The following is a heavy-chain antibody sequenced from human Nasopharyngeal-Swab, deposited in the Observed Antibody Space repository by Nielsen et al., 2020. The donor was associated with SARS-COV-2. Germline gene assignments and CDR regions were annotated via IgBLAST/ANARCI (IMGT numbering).Heavy chain of an antibody. Sequence: GGSLRLSCTASGLSLSGYWMHWVRQAPGKGLVWASRINGDATSTNYADSVKGRLTVSRDNAKNTLYLQMTSLRAEDTAVYYCARGSGNYGDWGNWGQGTLVIVSS. D-gene: IGHD4-17*01. CDR2: INGDATST. CDR3: ARGSGNYGDWGN. CDR1: GLSLSGYW. V-gene: IGHV3-74*01. J-gene: IGHJ4*02.